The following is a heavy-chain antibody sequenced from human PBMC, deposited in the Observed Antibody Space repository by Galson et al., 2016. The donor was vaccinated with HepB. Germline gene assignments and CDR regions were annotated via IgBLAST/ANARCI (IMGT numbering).Heavy chain of an antibody. J-gene: IGHJ1*01. CDR3: AAGAWEFFQH. D-gene: IGHD2-8*02. CDR1: GYTFTNYG. V-gene: IGHV1-18*01. CDR2: ISGNNGET. Sequence: SVKVSCKASGYTFTNYGVTWVRQAPGQGLEWMGWISGNNGETKLAQKFQGRVTMTIDTPTSTGYMELRSLRSDDTAVYYCAAGAWEFFQHWGQGTLVIVSS.